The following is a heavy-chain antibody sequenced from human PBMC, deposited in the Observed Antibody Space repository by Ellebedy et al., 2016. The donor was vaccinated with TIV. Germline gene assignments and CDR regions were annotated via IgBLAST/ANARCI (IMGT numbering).Heavy chain of an antibody. CDR1: GFTFGDYA. J-gene: IGHJ4*02. Sequence: GESLKISCAASGFTFGDYAIHWFRQAPGKGLEWEGFIRARAYGGTTQYAASVKGRFTISRDDSKNIAYLQMNSLQTEDTAVYYCTRDSETYYYGSGRDYWGQGTLVRVSS. V-gene: IGHV3-49*03. CDR2: IRARAYGGTT. D-gene: IGHD3-10*01. CDR3: TRDSETYYYGSGRDY.